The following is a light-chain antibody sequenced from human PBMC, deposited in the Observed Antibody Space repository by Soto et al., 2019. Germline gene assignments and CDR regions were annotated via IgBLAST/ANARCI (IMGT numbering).Light chain of an antibody. V-gene: IGKV3-20*01. CDR2: GAS. CDR1: QSIRSSF. CDR3: QHYGSSRT. Sequence: EVVLTQSPGTLSLSPGERATLSCRASQSIRSSFLAWYQQKPGQAPRLLIYGASSRATGVPDRFSGSGSGTYFTLTISRVETEDFVMYYCQHYGSSRTFGQGTKVEIK. J-gene: IGKJ1*01.